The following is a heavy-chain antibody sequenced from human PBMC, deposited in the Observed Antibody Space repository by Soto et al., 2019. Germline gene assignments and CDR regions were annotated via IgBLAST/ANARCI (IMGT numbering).Heavy chain of an antibody. CDR1: GFTFSSYD. J-gene: IGHJ6*03. D-gene: IGHD2-2*01. V-gene: IGHV3-13*01. Sequence: EVQLVESGGGLVQPGGSLRLSCAASGFTFSSYDMHWVRQATGKGLEWVSAIGTAGDTYYTGSVKGRFTISREKAKHSLYLQMTSLRAAPTAVYYCARGPSSSYYYIEVWGKETTVIGSS. CDR2: IGTAGDT. CDR3: ARGPSSSYYYIEV.